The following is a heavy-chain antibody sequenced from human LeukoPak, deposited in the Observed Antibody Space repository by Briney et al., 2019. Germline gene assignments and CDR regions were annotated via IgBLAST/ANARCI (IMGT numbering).Heavy chain of an antibody. Sequence: GGSLRLSCAASGFTFSNYAMSWVRQAPGKGLEWVSSMSGSGGSTYYADSVKGRFTISRDNSKNTLYLQMNNLRAEDPALYYCAKNQGQWLVPVDYWGQGTLVTVSS. CDR3: AKNQGQWLVPVDY. D-gene: IGHD6-19*01. V-gene: IGHV3-23*01. CDR2: MSGSGGST. J-gene: IGHJ4*02. CDR1: GFTFSNYA.